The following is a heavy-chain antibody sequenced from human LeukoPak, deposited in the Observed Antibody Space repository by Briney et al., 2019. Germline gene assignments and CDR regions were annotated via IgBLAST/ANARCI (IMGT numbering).Heavy chain of an antibody. CDR3: TVGPHHYFDS. J-gene: IGHJ4*02. D-gene: IGHD4-11*01. Sequence: SETLSLTCTVSGGSINSGGYCWSWIRQHPGKGLEWTGYISYSGSTYYNPSLKRRVTISLDTSKNQFSLRLSSVSTADTAVYFCTVGPHHYFDSWGQGTLVTVSS. CDR1: GGSINSGGYC. V-gene: IGHV4-31*03. CDR2: ISYSGST.